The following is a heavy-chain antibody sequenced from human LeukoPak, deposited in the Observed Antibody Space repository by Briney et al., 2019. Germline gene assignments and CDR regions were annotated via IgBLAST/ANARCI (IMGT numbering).Heavy chain of an antibody. Sequence: GGSLRLSCAAYGFTFSSYSMNWVRQAPGKGLEWVSYISSSSSSIKYADSVKGRSTISRDNAKNSLYLQMKSLRVEDTAVYFCVRDLGISPRCDYWGQGTLVTVSS. CDR1: GFTFSSYS. J-gene: IGHJ4*02. V-gene: IGHV3-48*04. CDR3: VRDLGISPRCDY. CDR2: ISSSSSSI. D-gene: IGHD3-16*01.